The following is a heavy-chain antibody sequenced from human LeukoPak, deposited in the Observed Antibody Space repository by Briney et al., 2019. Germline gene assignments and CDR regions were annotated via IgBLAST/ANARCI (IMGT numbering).Heavy chain of an antibody. CDR2: ISSNGGSR. J-gene: IGHJ4*02. CDR3: VVQGWVFRAPTQYYFDY. Sequence: GGSLRLSCSASGFTFSSYAMHWVRQAPGKGLEYVSAISSNGGSRYYADSVKGRFTISRDNSKNTLYLQMSSLRAEDTAVYYCVVQGWVFRAPTQYYFDYWGQGTLVTVSS. CDR1: GFTFSSYA. D-gene: IGHD1-1*01. V-gene: IGHV3-64D*06.